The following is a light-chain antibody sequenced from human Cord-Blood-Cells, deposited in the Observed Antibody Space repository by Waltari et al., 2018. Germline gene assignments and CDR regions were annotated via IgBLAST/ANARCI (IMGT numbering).Light chain of an antibody. J-gene: IGKJ4*01. CDR3: QQRSNWIT. V-gene: IGKV3-11*01. CDR1: QSVSSY. Sequence: EIVLTQSPATLSLSPGERAPLSCRASQSVSSYLAWYQQKPGQAPRLLIYDASNRATGIPARFSGSGSGTDFTLTISSLEPEDFAVYYCQQRSNWITFGGGTKVEIK. CDR2: DAS.